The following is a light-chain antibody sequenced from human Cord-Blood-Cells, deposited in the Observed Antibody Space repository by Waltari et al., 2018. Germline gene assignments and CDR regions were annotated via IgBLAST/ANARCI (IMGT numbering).Light chain of an antibody. CDR1: SSTVGGFNY. CDR3: SSYTSSSTQV. CDR2: DVS. V-gene: IGLV2-14*01. J-gene: IGLJ2*01. Sequence: QSALTQPPSVSGSPGPSFTIPCTGTSSTVGGFNYVPWYQQHPGKAPKLMIYDVSNRPSGVSNRFSGSKSGNTASLTISGLQAEDEADYYCSSYTSSSTQVFGGGTKLTVL.